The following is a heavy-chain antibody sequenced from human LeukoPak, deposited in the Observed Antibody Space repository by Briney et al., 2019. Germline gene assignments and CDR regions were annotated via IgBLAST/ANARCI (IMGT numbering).Heavy chain of an antibody. CDR2: IYSGGNT. CDR1: GFSVSSNY. Sequence: GGSLRLPCAASGFSVSSNYMSWVRQAPGKGLEWVSVIYSGGNTFYADSVKGRFTISRDNSKNTVYLQMNSLRAEDTGVYYCARQPYGDYEGILDYWGQGTLVTVSS. D-gene: IGHD4-17*01. CDR3: ARQPYGDYEGILDY. J-gene: IGHJ4*02. V-gene: IGHV3-53*01.